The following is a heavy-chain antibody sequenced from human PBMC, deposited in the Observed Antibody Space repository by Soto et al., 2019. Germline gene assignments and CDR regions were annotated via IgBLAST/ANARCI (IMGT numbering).Heavy chain of an antibody. CDR1: GGSISSSNW. CDR3: ARDPRESDDILTGYSQHYYYGMDV. V-gene: IGHV4-4*02. CDR2: IYHSGST. J-gene: IGHJ6*02. D-gene: IGHD3-9*01. Sequence: SETLSLTWAVSGGSISSSNWWSWVRQPPGKGLEWIGEIYHSGSTNYNPSLKSRVTISVDKSKNQFSLKLSSVTAADTAVYYCARDPRESDDILTGYSQHYYYGMDVWGQGTTVTVSS.